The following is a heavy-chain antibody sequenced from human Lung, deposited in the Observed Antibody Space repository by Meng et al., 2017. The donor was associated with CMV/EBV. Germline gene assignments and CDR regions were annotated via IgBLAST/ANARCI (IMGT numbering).Heavy chain of an antibody. V-gene: IGHV1-46*01. D-gene: IGHD3-3*02. CDR2: IIPNIGST. J-gene: IGHJ4*02. Sequence: ASVKVSCKASGYIFTNYYMHWVRQAPGQGLEWMGKIIPNIGSTNYAQKFQGRVTMTRDTSTSTVYMELSSLRSEDTAVYYCARDHHSAPHHFFDYWGQGTXVTVSS. CDR1: GYIFTNYY. CDR3: ARDHHSAPHHFFDY.